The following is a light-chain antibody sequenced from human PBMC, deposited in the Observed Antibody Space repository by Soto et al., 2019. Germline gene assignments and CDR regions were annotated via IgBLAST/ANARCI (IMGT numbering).Light chain of an antibody. Sequence: QSVLTQPPSVSGAPGQRVTISCIGSSSNIGAGYDVHWYQQFPGTAPKLLIHGNANRASGVPDRFSGSKSGTSASLAITGLQAEDEADYYCQSYDSSLSGSNWVFGGGTKVT. CDR2: GNA. CDR3: QSYDSSLSGSNWV. V-gene: IGLV1-40*01. CDR1: SSNIGAGYD. J-gene: IGLJ3*02.